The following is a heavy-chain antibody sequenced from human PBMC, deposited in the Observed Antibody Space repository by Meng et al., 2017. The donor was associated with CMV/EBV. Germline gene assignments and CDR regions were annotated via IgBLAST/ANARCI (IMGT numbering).Heavy chain of an antibody. J-gene: IGHJ4*02. CDR2: IYYSGST. CDR3: ARVKAGTIAAAGPTNYYFDY. V-gene: IGHV4-61*01. CDR1: GGSVSSGSYY. Sequence: SETLSLTCTVSGGSVSSGSYYWSWIRQPPGKGLEWIGYIYYSGSTNYNPSLKSRVTISVDTSKNQFSLKLSSVTAADTAVYYCARVKAGTIAAAGPTNYYFDYWGQGTLVTVSS. D-gene: IGHD6-13*01.